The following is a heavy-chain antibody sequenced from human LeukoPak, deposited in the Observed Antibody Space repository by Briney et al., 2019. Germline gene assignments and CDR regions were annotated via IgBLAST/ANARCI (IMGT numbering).Heavy chain of an antibody. Sequence: GGSPRLSCAASGFTFSNAWMSWVRQAPGKGLEWVGRIKSKTDGGTTDYAAPVKGRFTISRDDSKNTLYPQMNSLKTEDTAVYYCTTDGTQWLASSYFDYWGQGTLVTVSS. D-gene: IGHD6-19*01. CDR2: IKSKTDGGTT. CDR3: TTDGTQWLASSYFDY. CDR1: GFTFSNAW. J-gene: IGHJ4*02. V-gene: IGHV3-15*01.